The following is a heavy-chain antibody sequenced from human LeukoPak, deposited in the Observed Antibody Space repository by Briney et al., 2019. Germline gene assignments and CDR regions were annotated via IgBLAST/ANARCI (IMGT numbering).Heavy chain of an antibody. CDR2: IIPIFGTA. CDR3: ARDKVEYSSSSGYYYYMDV. D-gene: IGHD6-6*01. J-gene: IGHJ6*03. V-gene: IGHV1-69*05. Sequence: GSSVKVSCKASGGTFSSYAISWVRRAPGQGLEWMGGIIPIFGTANYAQKFQGRVTITTDESTSTAYMELSSLRSEDTAVYYCARDKVEYSSSSGYYYYMDVWGKGTTVTVSS. CDR1: GGTFSSYA.